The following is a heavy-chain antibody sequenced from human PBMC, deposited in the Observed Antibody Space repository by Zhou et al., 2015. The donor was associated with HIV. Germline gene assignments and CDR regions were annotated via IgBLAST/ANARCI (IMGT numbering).Heavy chain of an antibody. D-gene: IGHD5-24*01. CDR2: ITPMFDME. CDR1: GGTFSGSD. Sequence: LVQSGTEVRKPGSSVNVSCKASGGTFSGSDISWVRQAPGQGLEWMGSITPMFDMETYAEKFRARLTITADEATSTAYMELKSLRSEDAAIYYCARHIGNYNYAFDVWGQGTMLIVSS. CDR3: ARHIGNYNYAFDV. V-gene: IGHV1-69*15. J-gene: IGHJ3*01.